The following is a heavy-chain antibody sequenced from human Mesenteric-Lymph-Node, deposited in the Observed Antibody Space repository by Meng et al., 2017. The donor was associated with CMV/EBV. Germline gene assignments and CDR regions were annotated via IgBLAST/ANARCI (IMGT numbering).Heavy chain of an antibody. J-gene: IGHJ6*02. CDR2: IKSKTDGGTT. Sequence: GGSLRLSCAASGFTFSNAWMSWVRQAPGKGLEWVGRIKSKTDGGTTDYAAPVKGRFTISRDDSKNTLYLQMNSLKTEDTAVYWCQLLHYYYYGMDVWGQGTSVTVSS. CDR1: GFTFSNAW. D-gene: IGHD2-2*01. V-gene: IGHV3-15*01. CDR3: QLLHYYYYGMDV.